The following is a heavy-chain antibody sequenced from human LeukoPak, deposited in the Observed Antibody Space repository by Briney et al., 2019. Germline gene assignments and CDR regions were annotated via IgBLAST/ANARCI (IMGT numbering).Heavy chain of an antibody. V-gene: IGHV4-39*01. Sequence: PSETLSLTCTVSGGSISSSSYYWGWIRQPPGKGLEWIGSIYYSGSTYYNPSLKSRVTISVDTSKNQFSLKLSSVTAADTAVYYCARHTLAAAGTWYFDYWGQETLVTVSS. CDR3: ARHTLAAAGTWYFDY. D-gene: IGHD6-13*01. CDR2: IYYSGST. CDR1: GGSISSSSYY. J-gene: IGHJ4*02.